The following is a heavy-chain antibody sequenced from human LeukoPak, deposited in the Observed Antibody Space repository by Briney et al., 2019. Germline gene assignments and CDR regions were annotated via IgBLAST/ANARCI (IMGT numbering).Heavy chain of an antibody. D-gene: IGHD3-16*02. CDR3: AKHSYDYVWGSYRYRPNYFDY. J-gene: IGHJ4*02. CDR1: IDSFSNYH. V-gene: IGHV4-34*01. CDR2: VNESGGT. Sequence: PSETLSLTCAVYIDSFSNYHWNWIRQTPAKGMEWIGEVNESGGTNISPSLRSRVILSVDTSKNQFSLKLISVTAADTAVYYCAKHSYDYVWGSYRYRPNYFDYWGQGTLVTVSS.